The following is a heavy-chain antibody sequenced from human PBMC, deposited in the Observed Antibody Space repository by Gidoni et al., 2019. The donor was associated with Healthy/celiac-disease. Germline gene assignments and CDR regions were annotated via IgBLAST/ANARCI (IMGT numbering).Heavy chain of an antibody. J-gene: IGHJ4*02. CDR1: GGSISSSSYY. D-gene: IGHD1-26*01. CDR2: IYYSGST. Sequence: QLQLQASGPGLVKPSEPLSLTCTVSGGSISSSSYYWGWIRQPPGKGLEWIGSIYYSGSTYYNPSLKSRVTISVDTSKNQFSLKLSSVTAEDTAVYYCARLVGATDYWGQGTLVTVSS. V-gene: IGHV4-39*01. CDR3: ARLVGATDY.